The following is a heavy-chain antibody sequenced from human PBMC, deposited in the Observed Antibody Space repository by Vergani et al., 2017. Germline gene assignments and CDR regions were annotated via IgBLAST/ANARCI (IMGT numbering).Heavy chain of an antibody. D-gene: IGHD3-10*01. CDR2: INPSGGST. CDR3: SRDPWLSSGSGKQFYGMDV. CDR1: GYSFTSYW. Sequence: VQLVQSGAEVKKPGESLRISCKGSGYSFTSYWISWVRQMPGKGLEWMGIINPSGGSTSYAQKFRGRVTITADKSTGTAYMELSSLTSEDTAMYYCSRDPWLSSGSGKQFYGMDVWVQGAKVTVSS. J-gene: IGHJ6*02. V-gene: IGHV1-46*01.